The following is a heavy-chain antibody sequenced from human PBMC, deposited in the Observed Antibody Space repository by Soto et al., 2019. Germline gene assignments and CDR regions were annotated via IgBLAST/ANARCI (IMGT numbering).Heavy chain of an antibody. J-gene: IGHJ5*01. CDR1: GYTFTSYG. D-gene: IGHD4-17*01. CDR2: ISAYNGNT. Sequence: ASAKVSCKASGYTFTSYGISWVRQAPGQGHEWMGWISAYNGNTNYAQKLQGRVTMTTDTSTSTAYMELRSLRSDDTAVYYCARYLCDYGDCVDSWGQGTPLTVSS. CDR3: ARYLCDYGDCVDS. V-gene: IGHV1-18*01.